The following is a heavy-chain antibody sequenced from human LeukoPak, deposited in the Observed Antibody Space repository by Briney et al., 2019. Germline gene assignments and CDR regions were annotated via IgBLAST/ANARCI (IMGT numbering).Heavy chain of an antibody. CDR2: INLNSGGT. CDR3: ARGPSTGGLDY. V-gene: IGHV1-2*02. J-gene: IGHJ4*02. D-gene: IGHD2-2*01. Sequence: ASVKVSRKPSGYTFSGYYIHWVRHAPGQGLEWVGWINLNSGGTIYSQKFQGRVTMTRDTSINTVYMELSSLRSDDTAAYYCARGPSTGGLDYWGQGTLVTVSS. CDR1: GYTFSGYY.